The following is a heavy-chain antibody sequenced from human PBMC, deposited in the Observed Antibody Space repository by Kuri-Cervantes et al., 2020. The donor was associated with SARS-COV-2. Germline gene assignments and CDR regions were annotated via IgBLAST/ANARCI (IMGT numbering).Heavy chain of an antibody. V-gene: IGHV3-48*01. D-gene: IGHD2-2*03. Sequence: LSLTCAASGFIFSSHSMNWVRQAPGKGLEWVSYISSSSSTIYYADSVKGRFTISRDNSKNTLYLQMNSLRAEDTAVYYCAKDSPSWIYYFDYWGQGTLVTVSS. CDR1: GFIFSSHS. CDR3: AKDSPSWIYYFDY. CDR2: ISSSSSTI. J-gene: IGHJ4*02.